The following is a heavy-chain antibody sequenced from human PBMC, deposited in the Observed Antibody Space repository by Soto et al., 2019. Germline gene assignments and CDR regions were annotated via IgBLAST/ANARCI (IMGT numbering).Heavy chain of an antibody. CDR1: GGSISSSSYY. Sequence: SETLSLTCTVSGGSISSSSYYWGWIRQPPGKGLEWIGSIYYSGSTYYNPSLKSRVTISVDTSKNQFSLKLSSVTAADTAVYYCASARYYDFWSGYFFDYWGQGTLVTVSS. CDR3: ASARYYDFWSGYFFDY. J-gene: IGHJ4*02. V-gene: IGHV4-39*01. CDR2: IYYSGST. D-gene: IGHD3-3*01.